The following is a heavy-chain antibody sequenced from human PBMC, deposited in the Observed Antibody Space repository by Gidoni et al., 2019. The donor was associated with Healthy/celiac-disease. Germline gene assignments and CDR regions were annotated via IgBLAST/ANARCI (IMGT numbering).Heavy chain of an antibody. Sequence: QVQLVESGGGLVKPGGSLRLSCAASGFTFSDYYMSWICQAPGKGLGWVSYISSSGSTIYYADSVKGRFTISRDNAKNSLYLQMNSLRAEDTAVYYCARDLDYGDYGVLNWFDPWGQGTLVTVSS. V-gene: IGHV3-11*01. J-gene: IGHJ5*02. D-gene: IGHD4-17*01. CDR1: GFTFSDYY. CDR3: ARDLDYGDYGVLNWFDP. CDR2: ISSSGSTI.